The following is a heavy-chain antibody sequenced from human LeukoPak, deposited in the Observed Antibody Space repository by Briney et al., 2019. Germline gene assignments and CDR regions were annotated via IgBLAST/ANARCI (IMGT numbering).Heavy chain of an antibody. CDR3: ATMRDGHNWGAHY. D-gene: IGHD5-24*01. CDR2: IYSMGNT. J-gene: IGHJ4*02. V-gene: IGHV3-66*01. Sequence: GGSLRLSCAASGFTVRNNYVSWVRQAPGKGLDWVSVIYSMGNTYHVDSVKGRFTISRDNSKNTVYLQMNSLRPEDAAVYYCATMRDGHNWGAHYWGQGTLVTVSS. CDR1: GFTVRNNY.